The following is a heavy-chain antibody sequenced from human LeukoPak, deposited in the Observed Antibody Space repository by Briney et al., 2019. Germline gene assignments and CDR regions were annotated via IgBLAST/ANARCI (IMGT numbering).Heavy chain of an antibody. Sequence: PSETLSLTCTVSGGSISSGGYYWSWIRQPPGKGLEWIGYIYHSGSTYYNPSLKSRVTISVDRSKNQFSLKLSSVTAADTAVYYCARRTVVLDYWGQGTLVTVSS. D-gene: IGHD4-17*01. CDR3: ARRTVVLDY. CDR2: IYHSGST. V-gene: IGHV4-30-2*01. CDR1: GGSISSGGYY. J-gene: IGHJ4*02.